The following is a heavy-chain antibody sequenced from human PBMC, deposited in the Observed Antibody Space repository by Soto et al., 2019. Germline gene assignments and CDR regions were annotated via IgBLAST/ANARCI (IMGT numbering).Heavy chain of an antibody. V-gene: IGHV4-34*01. D-gene: IGHD6-13*01. CDR1: GGSFSGYY. Sequence: SETLSLTCAVYGGSFSGYYWSWIRQPPGKGLEWIGEINHSGSTNYNPSLKSRVTISVDTSKNQFSLKLSSVTAADTAVYYCARGYSSSYHWFDPWGQASKVTVXS. J-gene: IGHJ5*02. CDR2: INHSGST. CDR3: ARGYSSSYHWFDP.